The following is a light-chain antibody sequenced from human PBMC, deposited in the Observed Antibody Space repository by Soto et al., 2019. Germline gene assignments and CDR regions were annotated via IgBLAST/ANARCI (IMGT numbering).Light chain of an antibody. V-gene: IGKV1-5*03. J-gene: IGKJ1*01. CDR2: KAS. CDR3: QHYNSYLEA. Sequence: DIQMTHSPSTLSGSVGDRVTITCRASPTISSWLAWYQQKPGKAPKLLIYKASTLKSGVPSRFSGSGSGTGLAVAISSLQPDDFATYYCQHYNSYLEAVGQGTKVDIK. CDR1: PTISSW.